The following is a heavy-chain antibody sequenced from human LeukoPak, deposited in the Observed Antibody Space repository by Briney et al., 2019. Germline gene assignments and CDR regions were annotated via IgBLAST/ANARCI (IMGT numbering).Heavy chain of an antibody. D-gene: IGHD3-16*01. V-gene: IGHV1-69*06. CDR1: GGTFSSYA. J-gene: IGHJ1*01. Sequence: GASVKVSCKASGGTFSSYAISWVRQAPGQGLEWMGGIIPIFGTANYAQKFQGRVTITADKSTSTAYMELSSLRSEDTAVYYCAKDDAWGRYQHWGQGTLVTVSS. CDR2: IIPIFGTA. CDR3: AKDDAWGRYQH.